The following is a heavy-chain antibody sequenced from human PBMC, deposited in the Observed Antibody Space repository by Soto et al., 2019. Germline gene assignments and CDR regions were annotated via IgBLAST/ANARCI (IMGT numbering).Heavy chain of an antibody. V-gene: IGHV3-33*01. D-gene: IGHD3-10*01. CDR3: ARDRKGYGSGSYD. Sequence: QVQLVESGGGVVQPGRSLRLSCAASGLSLSNNGMHWVRQAPGKGLEWVADIWHDGTNKDYADSVKGRFIISRDTSKNTLYLEMNSLRVEDTAVYYCARDRKGYGSGSYDWGQGTLVNVSS. CDR2: IWHDGTNK. CDR1: GLSLSNNG. J-gene: IGHJ4*02.